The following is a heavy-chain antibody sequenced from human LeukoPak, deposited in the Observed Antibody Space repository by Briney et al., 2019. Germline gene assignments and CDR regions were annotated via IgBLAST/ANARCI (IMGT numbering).Heavy chain of an antibody. D-gene: IGHD2-21*02. CDR1: GYTFIGHY. CDR2: INPNSGGT. V-gene: IGHV1-2*04. J-gene: IGHJ4*02. Sequence: GASVKVSCKASGYTFIGHYLHWVRQAPRQGLEWMGWINPNSGGTNYAQKFQGWVTMTRDTSISTAYMELSRLRSDDTAVYYCARGSDYYFDYWGQGTLVTVSS. CDR3: ARGSDYYFDY.